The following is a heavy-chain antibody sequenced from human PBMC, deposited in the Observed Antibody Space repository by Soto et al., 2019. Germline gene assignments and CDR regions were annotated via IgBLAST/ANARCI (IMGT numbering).Heavy chain of an antibody. Sequence: QVQLQESGPGLVKPSQTLSLTCTVSGGSISSGSYFWSWIRQHPGKGLEWIAYIYYSGSTYYNPSLKGRLSISVDTSKNQFSLKLSSVTAADTAVYYCARGDYIWGSPKRGFDCWGQGTLVTVSS. D-gene: IGHD3-16*01. CDR3: ARGDYIWGSPKRGFDC. CDR1: GGSISSGSYF. V-gene: IGHV4-31*03. J-gene: IGHJ4*02. CDR2: IYYSGST.